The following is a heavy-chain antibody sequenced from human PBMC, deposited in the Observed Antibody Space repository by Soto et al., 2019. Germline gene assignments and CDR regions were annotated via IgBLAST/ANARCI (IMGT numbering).Heavy chain of an antibody. J-gene: IGHJ5*02. CDR3: ARLIGYDILTGYSVVTATYNWFDP. Sequence: PSETLSLTCTVSGGSISNYYWSWIRQPPGKGLEWIGYIYYSGSTNYNPSLKSRVTISVDTSKNQFSLKLSSVTAADTAVYYCARLIGYDILTGYSVVTATYNWFDPWGQGTLVTVSS. CDR1: GGSISNYY. V-gene: IGHV4-59*08. CDR2: IYYSGST. D-gene: IGHD3-9*01.